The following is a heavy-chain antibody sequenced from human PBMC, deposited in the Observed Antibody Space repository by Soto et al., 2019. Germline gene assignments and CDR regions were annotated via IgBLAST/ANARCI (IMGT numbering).Heavy chain of an antibody. J-gene: IGHJ4*02. Sequence: PSETLSLTCTVSGGSINSIGNLWDWLRQPPGKGLEWIGSISHTGTPYYSPSLKSRATISVDTSKNQFSLKLAAVTAADTAVYYCARHTYYDSSGPIDFWGQGIVVTVPQ. CDR3: ARHTYYDSSGPIDF. CDR2: ISHTGTP. V-gene: IGHV4-39*01. CDR1: GGSINSIGNL. D-gene: IGHD3-22*01.